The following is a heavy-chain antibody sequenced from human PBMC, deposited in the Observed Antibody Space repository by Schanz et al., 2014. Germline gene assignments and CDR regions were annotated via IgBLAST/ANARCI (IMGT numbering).Heavy chain of an antibody. V-gene: IGHV3-11*04. CDR1: GFTFSDSF. CDR2: ISSSGNII. Sequence: QVLLVESGGGLVKPGGSLRLSCSASGFTFSDSFMSWIRQTPGKGLEWLSYISSSGNIIHYADSVKGRFTISRDDSKNTLHLQMNSLRSEDTAIYFCARDQASTHWGQGTPVTVSS. CDR3: ARDQASTH. J-gene: IGHJ4*02.